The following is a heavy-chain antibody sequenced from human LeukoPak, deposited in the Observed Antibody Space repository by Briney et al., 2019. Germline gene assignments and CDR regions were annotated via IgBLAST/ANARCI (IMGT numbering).Heavy chain of an antibody. V-gene: IGHV3-23*01. CDR3: ARHGSWSFDY. Sequence: PGGSLRLSCAASGFTFSSHAMSWVRQAPGEGLEWVSAITSGSGSNVYYTDSLKGRFTISRDNSKNTLYLHMNSLRAEDTAVYYCARHGSWSFDYWGQGTLLTVSA. CDR1: GFTFSSHA. J-gene: IGHJ4*02. CDR2: ITSGSGSNV. D-gene: IGHD6-13*01.